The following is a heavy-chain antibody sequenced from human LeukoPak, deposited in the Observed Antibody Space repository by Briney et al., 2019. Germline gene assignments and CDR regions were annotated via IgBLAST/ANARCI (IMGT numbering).Heavy chain of an antibody. CDR1: GGSISSSTYY. D-gene: IGHD3-10*01. V-gene: IGHV4-39*01. J-gene: IGHJ5*02. Sequence: PETLSLTCTVSGGSISSSTYYRGWIRQPPGRGLEWIGTIYYRGSTYYHPPLKSRVTISVDTSNNQFSLRLGSVTAVDTAVYYCAILGTGSSWGQGTLVTVSS. CDR3: AILGTGSS. CDR2: IYYRGST.